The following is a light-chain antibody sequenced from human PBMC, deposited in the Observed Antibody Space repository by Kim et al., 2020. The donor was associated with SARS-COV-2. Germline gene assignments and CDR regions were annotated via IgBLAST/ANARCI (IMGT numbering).Light chain of an antibody. V-gene: IGLV1-44*01. Sequence: TLACSGSNSNIGSNSVNWYQQLPGTAPKLLIYNNNQRPSGVPDRFSGSKSGTSASLAISGLQSEDESNYYCAAWDDGLNGWVFGGGTQLTVL. CDR1: NSNIGSNS. CDR2: NNN. CDR3: AAWDDGLNGWV. J-gene: IGLJ3*02.